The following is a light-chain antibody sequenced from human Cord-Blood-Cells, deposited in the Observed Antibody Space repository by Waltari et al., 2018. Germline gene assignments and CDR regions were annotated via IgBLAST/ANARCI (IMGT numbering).Light chain of an antibody. CDR3: QRYKSYSTWA. V-gene: IGKV1-5*03. CDR1: QSLSSW. J-gene: IGKJ1*01. Sequence: DIQMTQSPSTLSASVGARVTITCRASQSLSSWLAWYQQKPGKAPKLLIYKASSLESGVPARFRGSGSGTEFALTISGLQPDDVATYYCQRYKSYSTWAFGQGTKVEIK. CDR2: KAS.